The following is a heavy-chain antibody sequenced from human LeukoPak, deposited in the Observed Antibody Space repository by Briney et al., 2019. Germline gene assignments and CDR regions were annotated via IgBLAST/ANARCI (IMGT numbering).Heavy chain of an antibody. CDR3: ARSNSGSYYHFDY. D-gene: IGHD1-26*01. Sequence: ASVKVSCKTSNYTFTNYGITWVRQAPGQGPEWLGWISTYNDNAYYAQKFQGRVTMTTDTSTSTAYMELMSLTSDDTAVYYCARSNSGSYYHFDYWGQGTLVTVSS. CDR2: ISTYNDNA. J-gene: IGHJ4*02. V-gene: IGHV1-18*01. CDR1: NYTFTNYG.